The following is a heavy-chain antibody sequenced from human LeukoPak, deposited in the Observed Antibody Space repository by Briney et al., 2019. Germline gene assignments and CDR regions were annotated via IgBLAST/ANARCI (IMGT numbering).Heavy chain of an antibody. V-gene: IGHV1-46*01. CDR1: GYTFTSYY. Sequence: ASVKVSCKASGYTFTSYYMHWVRQAPGQGLEWMGIINPSGGSTSYAQKFQGRVSVDRDTATTYMEVTSLRSEDTAIYYCARDHCSPGTCLGGHWGQGTLVTVSS. J-gene: IGHJ4*02. CDR2: INPSGGST. D-gene: IGHD2-15*01. CDR3: ARDHCSPGTCLGGH.